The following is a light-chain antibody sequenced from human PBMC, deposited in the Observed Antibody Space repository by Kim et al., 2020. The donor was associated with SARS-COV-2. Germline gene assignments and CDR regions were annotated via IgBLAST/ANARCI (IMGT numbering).Light chain of an antibody. J-gene: IGKJ5*01. V-gene: IGKV3-15*01. CDR3: QQYNNWPLT. CDR1: QSVSSN. Sequence: VSPGERATLSCRASQSVSSNLAWYQQKPGQAPRLLIYGASTRATGIPAWFSGSGSGTEFTLTISSLQSEDFAVYYCQQYNNWPLTFGQGTRLEIK. CDR2: GAS.